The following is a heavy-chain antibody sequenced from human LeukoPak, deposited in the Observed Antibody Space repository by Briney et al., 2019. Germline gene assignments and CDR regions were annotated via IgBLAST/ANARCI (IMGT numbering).Heavy chain of an antibody. CDR2: IYTSGST. Sequence: SETLSLTCTVSGGSISSYYWSWIRQPPGKGLEWIGYIYTSGSTNYNPSLKSRVTISVDTSKNQFSLKLSSVTAADTAVYYCARDRRSPSLYYFDYWGQGTLVTVSS. V-gene: IGHV4-59*01. CDR3: ARDRRSPSLYYFDY. CDR1: GGSISSYY. J-gene: IGHJ4*02.